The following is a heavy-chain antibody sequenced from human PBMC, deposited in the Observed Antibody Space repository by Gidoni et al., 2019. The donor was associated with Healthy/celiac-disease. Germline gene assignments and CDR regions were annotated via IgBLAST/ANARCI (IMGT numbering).Heavy chain of an antibody. J-gene: IGHJ4*02. CDR3: AKAKPDYYDSSGYAHFDY. V-gene: IGHV3-9*01. CDR2: ISWNSGSI. Sequence: EVQLVESGGGLVQPGRALRLSCAASGFTFDDYGMHWVRQAPGKGLEWVSGISWNSGSIGYADSVKGRFTISRDNAKNSLYLQMNSLRAEDTALYYCAKAKPDYYDSSGYAHFDYWGQGTLVTVSS. D-gene: IGHD3-22*01. CDR1: GFTFDDYG.